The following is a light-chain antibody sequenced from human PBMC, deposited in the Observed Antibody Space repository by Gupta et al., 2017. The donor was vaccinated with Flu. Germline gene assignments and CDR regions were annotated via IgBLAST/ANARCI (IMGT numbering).Light chain of an antibody. CDR2: AAS. CDR1: QSISDY. V-gene: IGKV1-39*01. Sequence: PSALSASVGDRVTITCRASQSISDYLNWYQQKPGKAPKLRIYAASGVQSGVPSRFSGSGSGTDFTLTISTLQPEDFATYYCQQSDTTPRTFGQGTKVEIK. CDR3: QQSDTTPRT. J-gene: IGKJ1*01.